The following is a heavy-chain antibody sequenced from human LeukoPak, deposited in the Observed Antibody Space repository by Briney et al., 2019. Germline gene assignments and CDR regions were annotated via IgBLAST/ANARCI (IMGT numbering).Heavy chain of an antibody. D-gene: IGHD1-26*01. J-gene: IGHJ4*02. Sequence: GGSLRLSCAASGFTFSYDTMKWVRQAPGKGLEWVSSISGAGSFIYYADSVKGRFTISRDNAKNSLYLQMNSLRAEDTAIYYCVRDRGTYRPIDYWGQGTLVTVSS. CDR1: GFTFSYDT. CDR2: ISGAGSFI. V-gene: IGHV3-21*04. CDR3: VRDRGTYRPIDY.